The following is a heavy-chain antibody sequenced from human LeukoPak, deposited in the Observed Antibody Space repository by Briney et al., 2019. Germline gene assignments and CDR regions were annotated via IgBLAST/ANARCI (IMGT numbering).Heavy chain of an antibody. CDR3: AKDGEMATMLAFDY. V-gene: IGHV3-30*02. CDR1: GFTFSSYG. CDR2: IRYDGSNK. Sequence: GGSLSLSCAASGFTFSSYGMHWVRQAPGKGLEWVAFIRYDGSNKYYADSVKGRFTISRDNSKNTLYLQMNSLRAEDTAVYYCAKDGEMATMLAFDYWGQGTLVTVSS. J-gene: IGHJ4*02. D-gene: IGHD5-24*01.